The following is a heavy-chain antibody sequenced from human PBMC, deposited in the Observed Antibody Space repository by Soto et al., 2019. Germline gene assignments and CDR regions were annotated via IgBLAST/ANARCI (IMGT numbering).Heavy chain of an antibody. CDR3: ALFRRTYYDILTGSDY. CDR2: INHSGST. J-gene: IGHJ4*02. CDR1: GGSFSGYY. D-gene: IGHD3-9*01. Sequence: LSLTCAVYGGSFSGYYWSWIRQPPGKGLEWIGEINHSGSTNHNPSLKSRVTISVDTSKNQFSLKLSSVTAADTAVYYCALFRRTYYDILTGSDYWGQGTLVTVSS. V-gene: IGHV4-34*01.